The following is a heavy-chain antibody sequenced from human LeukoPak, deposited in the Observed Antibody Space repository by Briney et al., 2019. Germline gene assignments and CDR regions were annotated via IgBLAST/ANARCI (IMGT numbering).Heavy chain of an antibody. CDR1: GYTFTSYY. J-gene: IGHJ6*03. D-gene: IGHD3-3*01. Sequence: ASVKVSCKASGYTFTSYYMHWVRQAPGQGLEWMGWINPNSGGTNYAQKFQGRVTMTRDTSISTAYMELSRLRSDDTAVYYCARAGGYYRDYYYYMDVWGKGTTVTVSS. V-gene: IGHV1-2*02. CDR3: ARAGGYYRDYYYYMDV. CDR2: INPNSGGT.